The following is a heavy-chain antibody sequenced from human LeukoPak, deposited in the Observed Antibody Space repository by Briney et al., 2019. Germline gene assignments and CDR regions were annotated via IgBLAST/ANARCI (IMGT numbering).Heavy chain of an antibody. J-gene: IGHJ6*02. Sequence: SETLSLTCTVSGGSISSSSYYWGWIRQPPGKGLEWIGSIYYSGSTYYNPSLKSRVTISVDTSKNQFSLKLSSVTAADTAVYYCARDAFEYQFYFGMDVWGQGTTVTVSS. CDR2: IYYSGST. CDR1: GGSISSSSYY. D-gene: IGHD2-2*01. V-gene: IGHV4-39*07. CDR3: ARDAFEYQFYFGMDV.